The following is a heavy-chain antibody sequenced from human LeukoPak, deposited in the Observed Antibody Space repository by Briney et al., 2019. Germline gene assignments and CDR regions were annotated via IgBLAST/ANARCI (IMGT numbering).Heavy chain of an antibody. J-gene: IGHJ6*02. CDR2: IYYSGST. Sequence: KASETVSLMCTVSGGSVSSGSDCCAWIRQPPGKGLEWIGYIYYSGSTNYNPSLKSRVTISVDTSKNQFSLKLSSVTAADTAALYCARGLKDFGGFGYLLQDYSYYGIDVWGQGTTVTVSS. CDR3: ARGLKDFGGFGYLLQDYSYYGIDV. D-gene: IGHD3-10*01. CDR1: GGSVSSGSDC. V-gene: IGHV4-61*01.